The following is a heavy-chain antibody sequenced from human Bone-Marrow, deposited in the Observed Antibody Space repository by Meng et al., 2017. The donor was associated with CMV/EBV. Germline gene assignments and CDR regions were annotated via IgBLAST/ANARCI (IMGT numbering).Heavy chain of an antibody. CDR2: INWNGGST. V-gene: IGHV3-20*04. Sequence: GESLKISCAASGFTFDDYGMNWVRQAPGKGLEWVSGINWNGGSTSFADSVKGRFTISRDNTKKSLYLQMNSLRAEDTALYYCARDPTPRFDFWSGYSPSYFELWGHGTLVTVSS. D-gene: IGHD3-3*01. J-gene: IGHJ2*01. CDR1: GFTFDDYG. CDR3: ARDPTPRFDFWSGYSPSYFEL.